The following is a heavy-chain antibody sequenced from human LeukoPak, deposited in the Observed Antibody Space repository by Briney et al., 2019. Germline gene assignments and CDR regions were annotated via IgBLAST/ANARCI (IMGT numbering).Heavy chain of an antibody. CDR1: GGSISSSSYY. Sequence: SETLSLTCTVSGGSISSSSYYWGWIRQPPGKGLEWIGSIYYSGSTYYNPSLKSRVTMSVDTSKNQFSLKLSSVTAADTAVYYCARAGITGRGQLAFDIWGQGTMVTVSS. J-gene: IGHJ3*02. CDR2: IYYSGST. CDR3: ARAGITGRGQLAFDI. V-gene: IGHV4-39*07. D-gene: IGHD1-20*01.